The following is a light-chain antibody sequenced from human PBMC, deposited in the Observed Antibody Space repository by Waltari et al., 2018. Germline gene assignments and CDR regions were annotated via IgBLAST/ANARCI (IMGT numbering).Light chain of an antibody. Sequence: EIELTQSPGTLSLSPGERATLSCRASQSIGRYLVWYQQKPGQAPRLLLYGAPSSAAGIPDRFSGSGSGTDFSLTISRLEPEDFAVYYCQNHERLPAVFGQGTKVEIK. CDR1: QSIGRY. V-gene: IGKV3-20*01. CDR3: QNHERLPAV. CDR2: GAP. J-gene: IGKJ1*01.